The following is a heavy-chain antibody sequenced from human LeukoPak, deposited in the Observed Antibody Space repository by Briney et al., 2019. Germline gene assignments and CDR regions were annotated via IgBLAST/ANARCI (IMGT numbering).Heavy chain of an antibody. CDR2: IIPILGIA. CDR3: ARYSSGWYVSAFDI. Sequence: GASVKVSCKASGGTFSSYAISWVRQAPGQGLEWMGRIIPILGIANYAQKLQGRVTITADKSTSTAYMELSSLRSEDTAVYYCARYSSGWYVSAFDIWGQGTMVTVSS. D-gene: IGHD6-19*01. CDR1: GGTFSSYA. J-gene: IGHJ3*02. V-gene: IGHV1-69*04.